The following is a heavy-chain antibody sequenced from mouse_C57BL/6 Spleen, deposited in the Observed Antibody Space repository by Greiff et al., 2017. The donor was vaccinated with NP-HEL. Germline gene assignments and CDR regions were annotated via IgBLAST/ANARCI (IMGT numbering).Heavy chain of an antibody. CDR1: GFPITSGYY. V-gene: IGHV12-3*01. CDR2: ITHSGET. Sequence: VKLVESGPGLVKPSQSLFLTCSITGFPITSGYYWIWIRESPGKPLEWMGYITHSGETFYNPSLQSPISITRETSKNQFFLQLNSVTTEDTAMYYCAGALDYDHAMDDWGQGTSVTVSS. J-gene: IGHJ4*01. D-gene: IGHD2-4*01. CDR3: AGALDYDHAMDD.